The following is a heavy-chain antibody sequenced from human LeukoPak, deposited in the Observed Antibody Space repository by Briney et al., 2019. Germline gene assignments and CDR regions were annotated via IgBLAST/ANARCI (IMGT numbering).Heavy chain of an antibody. V-gene: IGHV4-4*07. CDR1: GGSISSYY. CDR2: IYTSGST. J-gene: IGHJ4*02. CDR3: ARGDSSGWYTQYYFDY. Sequence: PSETLSLTCTVSGGSISSYYWSWIRQPAGKGLEWIGRIYTSGSTNYNPSLKSRVTISVDTSKNQFSLKLSSVTAADTAVYYCARGDSSGWYTQYYFDYWGQGTLVTVSS. D-gene: IGHD6-19*01.